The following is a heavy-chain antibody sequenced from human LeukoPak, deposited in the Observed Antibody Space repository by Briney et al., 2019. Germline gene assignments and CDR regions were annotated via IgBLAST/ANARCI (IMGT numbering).Heavy chain of an antibody. CDR3: ARVVSGYDPPFDY. CDR1: GFTFSSYW. D-gene: IGHD5-12*01. V-gene: IGHV3-74*01. Sequence: PGGSLRLSCAASGFTFSSYWMHWVRQAPGKGPVWVSRINSDGSSTGYADSVKGRFTISRDNAKNTLYLQMNSLRAEDTAVYYCARVVSGYDPPFDYWGQGTLVTVSS. J-gene: IGHJ4*02. CDR2: INSDGSST.